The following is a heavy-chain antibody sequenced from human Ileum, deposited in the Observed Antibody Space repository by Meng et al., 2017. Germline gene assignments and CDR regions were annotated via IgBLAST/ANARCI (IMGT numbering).Heavy chain of an antibody. V-gene: IGHV1-46*01. Sequence: LVESGAEVKKPGAAVKVSCKASGYTFTSYYMHWVRQAPGQGLEWMGIINPSGGSTSYAQKFQGRVTMTRDTSTSTVYMELSSLQSEDTAVYYCARRIYSYGSGTSNYYPMDVWGQGTTVTVSS. CDR2: INPSGGST. D-gene: IGHD3-10*01. J-gene: IGHJ6*02. CDR3: ARRIYSYGSGTSNYYPMDV. CDR1: GYTFTSYY.